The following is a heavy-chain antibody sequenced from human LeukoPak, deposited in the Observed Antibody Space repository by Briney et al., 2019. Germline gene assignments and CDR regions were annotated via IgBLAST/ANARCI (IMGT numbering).Heavy chain of an antibody. CDR1: GYTFISYD. CDR2: MNPNSGNK. J-gene: IGHJ3*02. V-gene: IGHV1-8*01. Sequence: ASVKVSCKASGYTFISYDINWVRQATGQGLEWMGWMNPNSGNKGYAQKFQGRVTMTRSTSISTAYMELSSLRSEDTAVYYCASSQQYIGTYYSSRDDAFDIWGQGTMVTVSS. D-gene: IGHD1-26*01. CDR3: ASSQQYIGTYYSSRDDAFDI.